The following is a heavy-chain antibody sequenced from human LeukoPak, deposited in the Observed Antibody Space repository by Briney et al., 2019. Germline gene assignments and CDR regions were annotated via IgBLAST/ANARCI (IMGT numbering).Heavy chain of an antibody. D-gene: IGHD2-21*01. CDR3: ARGEKVMSAYFDF. CDR1: GFTFTVYY. V-gene: IGHV1-2*02. CDR2: INPNSGGT. J-gene: IGHJ4*02. Sequence: ASVEVSCKASGFTFTVYYMHWVRLAPGQGLEWMGWINPNSGGTNYAQKFQGRVTMTRDTSISTAYMELSRLRSDDTAVYYCARGEKVMSAYFDFRGQGTLVTVSS.